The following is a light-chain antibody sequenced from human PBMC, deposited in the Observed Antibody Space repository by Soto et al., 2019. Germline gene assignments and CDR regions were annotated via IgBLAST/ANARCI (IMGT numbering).Light chain of an antibody. CDR1: QNVGTY. CDR3: QQRDFRPGGT. V-gene: IGKV3-11*01. CDR2: DAS. J-gene: IGKJ1*01. Sequence: EIVLTQSPVILSVSPGDRATLSCRASQNVGTYLAWYQQIPGRSPRLLIYDASIRATGIPARFSGSGSGTDFTLTISSLEPEDFAVYFCQQRDFRPGGTFGQGTKVEFK.